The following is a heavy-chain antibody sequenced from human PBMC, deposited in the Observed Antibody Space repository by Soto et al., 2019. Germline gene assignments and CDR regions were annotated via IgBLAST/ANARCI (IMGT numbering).Heavy chain of an antibody. J-gene: IGHJ4*02. CDR2: ISSSSSYI. CDR1: GFTFSSYS. V-gene: IGHV3-21*01. Sequence: EVPLVESGGGLVKPGGSLRLSFAASGFTFSSYSMNWVRQAPGKGLEWVSSISSSSSYIYYADSVKGRFTISRDNAKNSRYLQMNSLRAEDTAVYYCARDQPGYSYGYGLGYWGQGTLVTVSS. CDR3: ARDQPGYSYGYGLGY. D-gene: IGHD5-18*01.